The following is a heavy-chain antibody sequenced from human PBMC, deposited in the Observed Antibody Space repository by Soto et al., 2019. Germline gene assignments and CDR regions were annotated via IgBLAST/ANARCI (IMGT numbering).Heavy chain of an antibody. D-gene: IGHD6-6*01. V-gene: IGHV3-23*01. Sequence: GGSLRLSCAASGFTFSSFAMSWVRQAPGKGLEWVSAISGNAGATYYADSVKGRFTISRDNSKNTLYLQMNSLRAEDTAVYYCAKRSSSSTFDYWGQGTLVTVSS. CDR2: ISGNAGAT. J-gene: IGHJ4*02. CDR3: AKRSSSSTFDY. CDR1: GFTFSSFA.